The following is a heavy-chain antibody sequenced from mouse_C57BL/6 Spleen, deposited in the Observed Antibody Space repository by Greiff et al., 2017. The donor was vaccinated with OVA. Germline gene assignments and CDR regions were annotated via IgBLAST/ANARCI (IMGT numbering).Heavy chain of an antibody. J-gene: IGHJ4*01. Sequence: EVQLKESGGGLVKPGGSLKLSCAASGFTFSDYGMHWVRQAPEKGLEWVAYISSGSSTIYYADTVKGRFTISRDNAKNTLFLQMTSLRSEDTAMYYCARSGFFYAMDYWGQGTSVTVSS. CDR1: GFTFSDYG. CDR3: ARSGFFYAMDY. V-gene: IGHV5-17*01. CDR2: ISSGSSTI.